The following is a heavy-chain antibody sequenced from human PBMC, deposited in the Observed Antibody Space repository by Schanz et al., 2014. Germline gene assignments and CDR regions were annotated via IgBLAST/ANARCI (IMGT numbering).Heavy chain of an antibody. CDR2: INSDGSTT. J-gene: IGHJ4*02. CDR3: AKSYDTSGYSGFDY. V-gene: IGHV3-74*01. D-gene: IGHD3-22*01. Sequence: EVQLVESGGGLVQPGGSLRLSCAASGFTFRSYCRHWVRQAPGKGLVWVSRINSDGSTTIYADSVKGRFTISRDNAKNTLYLQMNSLRAEDTAVYFCAKSYDTSGYSGFDYWGQGTLVTVSS. CDR1: GFTFRSYC.